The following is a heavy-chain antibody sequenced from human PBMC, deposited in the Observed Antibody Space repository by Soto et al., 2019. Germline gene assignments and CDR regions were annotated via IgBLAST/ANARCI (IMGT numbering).Heavy chain of an antibody. Sequence: GGSLRLSCVASGFTFSNYWMHWVRQAPGKGLVWVSRINTDGSSTNYADSVKGRFTISRDNAKNMVYLQMNSLRAEDTAVYYCARDLLSTRTTGDRLYSYYYMDVWGKGTAVTISS. J-gene: IGHJ6*03. D-gene: IGHD2-21*02. CDR3: ARDLLSTRTTGDRLYSYYYMDV. V-gene: IGHV3-74*01. CDR2: INTDGSST. CDR1: GFTFSNYW.